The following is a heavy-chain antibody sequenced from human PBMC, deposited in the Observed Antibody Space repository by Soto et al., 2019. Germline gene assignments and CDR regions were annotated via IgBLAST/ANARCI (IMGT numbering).Heavy chain of an antibody. J-gene: IGHJ6*02. Sequence: QVQLVESGGGVVQPGRSLRLSCAASGFTFNNYGMHWVRQAPGKGLEWLAVIWNDGSNSSYANSVKGRFTISRDNSKNTQYPQMSSLGAEDTGVYYCARRQIPPPTRGAANARGAMDVWGQGTTVTVSS. CDR3: ARRQIPPPTRGAANARGAMDV. CDR2: IWNDGSNS. CDR1: GFTFNNYG. V-gene: IGHV3-33*01. D-gene: IGHD6-13*01.